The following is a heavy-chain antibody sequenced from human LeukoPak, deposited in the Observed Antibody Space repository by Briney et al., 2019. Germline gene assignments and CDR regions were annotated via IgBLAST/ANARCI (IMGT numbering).Heavy chain of an antibody. CDR1: GFTFSKYA. Sequence: GGSLRLSCAASGFTFSKYAMIWVRQAPGKGLEWVSVISGSGRTTYYSDSVKGRFTISRDNSMNTLGLQMNSLRAEDTAVYYCAKGDYYGSGNYPCYFDYWGQGTLVTVSS. J-gene: IGHJ4*02. V-gene: IGHV3-23*01. CDR3: AKGDYYGSGNYPCYFDY. D-gene: IGHD3-10*01. CDR2: ISGSGRTT.